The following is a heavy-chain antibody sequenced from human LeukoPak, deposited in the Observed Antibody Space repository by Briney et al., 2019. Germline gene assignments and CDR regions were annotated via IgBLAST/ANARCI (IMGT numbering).Heavy chain of an antibody. CDR3: ARGSFLITFGGFIG. CDR1: GFTFSSYW. V-gene: IGHV3-7*04. D-gene: IGHD3-16*02. J-gene: IGHJ4*02. CDR2: IKQDGSEK. Sequence: GGSLRLSCAASGFTFSSYWMSWVRQAPGKGLEWVANIKQDGSEKYYVDSVKGRFTISRDNAKNSLFLQMNSLRAEDTAVYYCARGSFLITFGGFIGWGQGTLVTVSS.